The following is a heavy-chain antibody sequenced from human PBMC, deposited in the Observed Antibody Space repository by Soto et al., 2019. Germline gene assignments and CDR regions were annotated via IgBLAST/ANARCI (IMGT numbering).Heavy chain of an antibody. CDR2: ISSRGNTI. CDR3: AKMSSENYYDPVFS. D-gene: IGHD3-22*01. V-gene: IGHV3-11*01. J-gene: IGHJ4*02. Sequence: QVQLVESGGGLVKTGGSLRLACGASGFIFSDYYMSWVRQAPGKGLGGVAYISSRGNTIYYADSVKGRFTISRDNAKNSVFLQMNSLRAEDTALYFCAKMSSENYYDPVFSWGQGTLVTVSS. CDR1: GFIFSDYY.